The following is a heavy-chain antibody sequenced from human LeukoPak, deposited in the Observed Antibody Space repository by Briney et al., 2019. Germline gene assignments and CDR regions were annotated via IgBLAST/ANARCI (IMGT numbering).Heavy chain of an antibody. Sequence: QPGGSLLLSCAASGFTFSSYAMRWVRQAPGKGLEWVSTISGSGGSTYYADSVKGRFTISRDNSKNTLYLQMNSLRAEDTAVYYCASGLIAAAGFDYWGQGTLVTVSS. D-gene: IGHD6-13*01. J-gene: IGHJ4*02. CDR1: GFTFSSYA. CDR2: ISGSGGST. CDR3: ASGLIAAAGFDY. V-gene: IGHV3-23*01.